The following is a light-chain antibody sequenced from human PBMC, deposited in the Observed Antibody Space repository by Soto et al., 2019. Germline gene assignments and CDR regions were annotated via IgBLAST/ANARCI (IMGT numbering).Light chain of an antibody. V-gene: IGLV1-40*01. CDR3: SSYTSSHTRV. CDR2: GNR. Sequence: QSVLTQPPSVSGAPGQRVTLSCTGNSSNLGAGYDVHWYQQLPGAAPKLVIFGNRNRPSGVPERFSGSKSGTSASLAITGLQAEDEADYYCSSYTSSHTRVFGTGTKVTVL. J-gene: IGLJ1*01. CDR1: SSNLGAGYD.